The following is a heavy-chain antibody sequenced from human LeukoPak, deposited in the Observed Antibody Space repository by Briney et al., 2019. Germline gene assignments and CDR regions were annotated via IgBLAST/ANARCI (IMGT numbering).Heavy chain of an antibody. CDR2: ISAYNGNT. J-gene: IGHJ3*01. D-gene: IGHD6-19*01. V-gene: IGHV1-18*01. Sequence: GASVKVSCKASGYTFTSNGINWVRQAPGQGLVWMGWISAYNGNTNYAQKLQGRVTMTTDTSTSTAYMELRSLRSDDTAVYYCARGDSSGWYRAFDFWGQGTMVTVSS. CDR1: GYTFTSNG. CDR3: ARGDSSGWYRAFDF.